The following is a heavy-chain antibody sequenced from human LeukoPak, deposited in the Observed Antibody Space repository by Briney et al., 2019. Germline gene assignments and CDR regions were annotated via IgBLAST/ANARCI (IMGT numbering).Heavy chain of an antibody. CDR3: ARVGLDRYYYYYMDV. D-gene: IGHD3/OR15-3a*01. CDR2: IWYDGSNK. Sequence: GGSLRLSCAASGFTFSSYGMRWVRQAPGKGLEWVAVIWYDGSNKYYADSVKGRFAISRDNSKNTLYLQMNSLRAEDTAVYYCARVGLDRYYYYYMDVWGKGTTVTVSS. J-gene: IGHJ6*03. V-gene: IGHV3-33*01. CDR1: GFTFSSYG.